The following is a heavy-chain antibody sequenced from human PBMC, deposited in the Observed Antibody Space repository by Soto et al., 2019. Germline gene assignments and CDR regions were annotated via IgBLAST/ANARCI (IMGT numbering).Heavy chain of an antibody. Sequence: PGGSLRLSCAASGFTFSSYAMSWVRQAPGKGLEWVSGISGSGGSTYYADSVKGRFTISRDNSKNTLYLQMNSLRAEDTALYYCATNRYHYDILTGPIDYWGQGTLVTVSS. CDR1: GFTFSSYA. CDR2: ISGSGGST. J-gene: IGHJ4*02. CDR3: ATNRYHYDILTGPIDY. V-gene: IGHV3-23*01. D-gene: IGHD3-9*01.